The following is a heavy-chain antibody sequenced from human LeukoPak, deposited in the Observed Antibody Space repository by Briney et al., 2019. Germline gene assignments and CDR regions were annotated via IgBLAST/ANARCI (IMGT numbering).Heavy chain of an antibody. D-gene: IGHD6-13*01. CDR1: GDTFTSYD. V-gene: IGHV1-8*01. CDR2: MNPNSGNT. Sequence: ASVKVSCKASGDTFTSYDINWVRQATGQGLEWMGWMNPNSGNTGYAQKFQGRVTMTRNTSISTAYMELSSLRSEDTAVYYCARGSRSSSWYGWDYYYYMDVWGKGTTVTISS. J-gene: IGHJ6*03. CDR3: ARGSRSSSWYGWDYYYYMDV.